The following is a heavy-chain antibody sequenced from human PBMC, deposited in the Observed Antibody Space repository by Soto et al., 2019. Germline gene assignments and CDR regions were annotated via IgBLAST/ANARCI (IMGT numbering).Heavy chain of an antibody. D-gene: IGHD1-1*01. CDR2: ISSSSSTI. J-gene: IGHJ6*03. CDR3: ARGKDGRRAGTYYFDMDV. CDR1: GFTFSSYS. Sequence: PGGSLRLSCAASGFTFSSYSMNWVRQAPGKGLEWVSYISSSSSTIYYADSVKGRFTISRDNAKPSLDLQMNSLRAEDTAVYYCARGKDGRRAGTYYFDMDVWGKGTTVTVSS. V-gene: IGHV3-48*01.